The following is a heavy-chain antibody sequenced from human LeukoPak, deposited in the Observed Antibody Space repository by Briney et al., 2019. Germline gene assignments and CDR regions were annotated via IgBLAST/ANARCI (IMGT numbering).Heavy chain of an antibody. CDR2: ISGGSRSI. V-gene: IGHV3-23*01. CDR1: GFTFSSYT. CDR3: AKSPHCSTTSCLFDS. D-gene: IGHD2-2*01. Sequence: GGSLRLSCAASGFTFSSYTMTWVRQAPEKGLEWVSTISGGSRSIYYADSVKGRFTISRDNSKNTLYLQMNGLRVEDTAVYYCAKSPHCSTTSCLFDSWGQGTLVTVSS. J-gene: IGHJ4*02.